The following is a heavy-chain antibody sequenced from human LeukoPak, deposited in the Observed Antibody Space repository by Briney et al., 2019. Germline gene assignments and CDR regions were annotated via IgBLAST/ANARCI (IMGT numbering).Heavy chain of an antibody. Sequence: GGSLRLSCAASGFIFNSYGMHWVRQAPGKGLEWVAVTWYDGSNKYYADAVKGRFTISRDNSKNTLYLQMNSLRAEDTAVYFCARDHGDYSGKDYWGQGTLVTVSS. CDR1: GFIFNSYG. CDR3: ARDHGDYSGKDY. V-gene: IGHV3-33*01. CDR2: TWYDGSNK. D-gene: IGHD4-17*01. J-gene: IGHJ4*02.